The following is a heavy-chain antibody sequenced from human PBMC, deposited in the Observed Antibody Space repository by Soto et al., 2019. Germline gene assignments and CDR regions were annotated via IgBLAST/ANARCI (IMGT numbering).Heavy chain of an antibody. CDR2: IYYSGST. D-gene: IGHD4-17*01. V-gene: IGHV4-59*01. CDR1: GGSISSYY. J-gene: IGHJ4*02. Sequence: PSEILSLTCTVSGGSISSYYWSWIRQPPGKGLEWIGYIYYSGSTNYNPSLKSRVTISVDTSKNQFSLKLSSVTAADTAVYYCARVIDYGDYFYFDYWGQGTLVTVSS. CDR3: ARVIDYGDYFYFDY.